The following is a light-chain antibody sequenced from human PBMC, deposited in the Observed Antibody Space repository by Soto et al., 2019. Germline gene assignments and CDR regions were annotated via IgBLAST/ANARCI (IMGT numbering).Light chain of an antibody. CDR2: GAS. CDR3: PEKSSIPIP. V-gene: IGKV1-39*01. CDR1: QSIASR. J-gene: IGKJ5*01. Sequence: IQMSQSPASLSAKIGDRVRITCRASQSIASRLNWYQQKPGSAPKLLIYGASSLKSGVPSRFSGSGSGTHFTLTITGLQPADFATYYCPEKSSIPIPSAQRTRPEI.